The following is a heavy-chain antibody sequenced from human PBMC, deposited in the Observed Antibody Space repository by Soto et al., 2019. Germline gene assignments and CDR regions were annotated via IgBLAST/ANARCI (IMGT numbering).Heavy chain of an antibody. V-gene: IGHV3-30*03. Sequence: GGSLRLSCAASGFTFSSYGMHWVRQAPGKGLEWVAVISYDGSNKYYADSVKGRFTISRDNSKNTLYLQMNSLRAEDTAVYYCTISLGYSYGSSLDYWGQGTLVTVSS. D-gene: IGHD5-18*01. CDR1: GFTFSSYG. J-gene: IGHJ4*02. CDR3: TISLGYSYGSSLDY. CDR2: ISYDGSNK.